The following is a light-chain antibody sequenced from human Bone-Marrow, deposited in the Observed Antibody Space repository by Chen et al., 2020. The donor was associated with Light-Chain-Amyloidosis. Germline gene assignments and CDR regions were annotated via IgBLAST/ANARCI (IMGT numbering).Light chain of an antibody. V-gene: IGKV2-28*01. J-gene: IGKJ3*01. CDR3: MQALQTSFT. Sequence: DIVMTQPPLSLPVTPGEPASISCRSSQSLLHFNGYNYLDWYLQKPGQSPQLLIYLGSNRASGVPDRFSGSGSGTDFTLKISRVEAEDVGVYYCMQALQTSFTFGPGTKVDIK. CDR2: LGS. CDR1: QSLLHFNGYNY.